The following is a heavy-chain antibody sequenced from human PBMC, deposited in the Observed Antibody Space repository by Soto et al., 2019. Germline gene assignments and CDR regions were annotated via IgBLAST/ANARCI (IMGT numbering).Heavy chain of an antibody. Sequence: GGSLRLSCAASGFTFSSYAMHWVGQAPGKRLEWMAVISYDGSNKYYADSVKGRFTISRDTSKNTLYLQMNSLRAQDTAVYYCARDPLWGTAMVLWYFDLWGRGTLVTVSS. V-gene: IGHV3-30-3*01. CDR3: ARDPLWGTAMVLWYFDL. CDR1: GFTFSSYA. D-gene: IGHD5-18*01. CDR2: ISYDGSNK. J-gene: IGHJ2*01.